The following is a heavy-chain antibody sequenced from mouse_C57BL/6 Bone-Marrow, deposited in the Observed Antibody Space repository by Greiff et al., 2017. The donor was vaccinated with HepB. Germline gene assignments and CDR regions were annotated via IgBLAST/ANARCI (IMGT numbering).Heavy chain of an antibody. CDR3: ARVYDGYWYFDV. V-gene: IGHV5-2*01. Sequence: DVHLVESGGGLVQPGESLKLSCESNEYEFPSHDMSWVRKTPEKRLELVAAIHSDGGSTYDPDTMERRFIISRDNTKKTLYLQMSSRRSEDTALYYCARVYDGYWYFDVWGTGTTVTVSS. D-gene: IGHD2-3*01. CDR2: IHSDGGST. CDR1: EYEFPSHD. J-gene: IGHJ1*03.